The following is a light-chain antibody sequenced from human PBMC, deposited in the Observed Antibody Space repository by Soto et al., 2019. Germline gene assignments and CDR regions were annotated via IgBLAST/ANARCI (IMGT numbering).Light chain of an antibody. J-gene: IGKJ4*01. CDR2: AAS. CDR1: QTITTY. Sequence: DIQMTQSPSSLSASVGDRVTITCRASQTITTYLNWYQQKPGRAPKLLIFAASSLQSGVPPRFSGSGSGTDFTLTVSSLQPEDFATYFCQQGYSTPLTSGGGTKVDIK. V-gene: IGKV1-39*01. CDR3: QQGYSTPLT.